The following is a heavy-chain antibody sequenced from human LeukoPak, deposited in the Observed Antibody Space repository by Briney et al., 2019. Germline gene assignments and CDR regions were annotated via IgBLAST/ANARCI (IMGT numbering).Heavy chain of an antibody. V-gene: IGHV3-23*01. J-gene: IGHJ6*02. D-gene: IGHD2-15*01. CDR3: ANSGCSGGSCYSWGYYYGMDV. Sequence: GGSLRLSCAASGFTFSSYAMSWVRQAPGKGLEWVSAISGSGGSTYYADSVKGRFTISRDNSKNTLYLQMNSLRAEDTAAYYCANSGCSGGSCYSWGYYYGMDVWGQGTTVTVSS. CDR1: GFTFSSYA. CDR2: ISGSGGST.